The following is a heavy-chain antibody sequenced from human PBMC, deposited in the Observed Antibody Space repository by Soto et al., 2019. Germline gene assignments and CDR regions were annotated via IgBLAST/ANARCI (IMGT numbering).Heavy chain of an antibody. J-gene: IGHJ6*02. V-gene: IGHV4-31*03. CDR1: GGSISSGGYY. Sequence: SETLSLTCTVSGGSISSGGYYWSWIRQHPGKGLEWIGYIYYSGSTYYNPSLKSRVTISVDTSKNQFSLKLSSVTAADTGVDFFSALCVGCGGSNLHRKDVSGQGTTVTVSS. CDR3: SALCVGCGGSNLHRKDV. CDR2: IYYSGST. D-gene: IGHD2-21*01.